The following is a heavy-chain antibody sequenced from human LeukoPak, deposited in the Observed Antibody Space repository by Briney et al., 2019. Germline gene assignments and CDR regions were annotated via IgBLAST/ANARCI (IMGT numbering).Heavy chain of an antibody. J-gene: IGHJ4*02. CDR1: GFIFSSYS. D-gene: IGHD3-10*02. CDR3: ASIVNYYVTCPDY. V-gene: IGHV3-30*02. Sequence: GGSLRLSCTASGFIFSSYSMHWVRQAPGKGLEWVAFIRYDGSNKYYADSVKGRFTISRDNSKNTLYLQMNSLRAEDTAVYYCASIVNYYVTCPDYWGQGTLVTVSS. CDR2: IRYDGSNK.